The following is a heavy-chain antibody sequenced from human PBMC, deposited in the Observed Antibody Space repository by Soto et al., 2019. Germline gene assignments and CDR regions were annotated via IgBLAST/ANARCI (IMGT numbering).Heavy chain of an antibody. J-gene: IGHJ6*02. V-gene: IGHV3-23*01. CDR1: PITVYNFAA. CDR3: AKDRALENQTPYGMDV. CDR2: IRGRGDHR. Sequence: EMQLLESGGGLGQPGGSLRLSCVASPITVYNFAAMSWVRPTPERGLEWVSTIRGRGDHRYYADSVKGGFTISRDNSKNRLYLQMDGLRVDDTAVYYCAKDRALENQTPYGMDVWGQGTTVTV. D-gene: IGHD2-2*01.